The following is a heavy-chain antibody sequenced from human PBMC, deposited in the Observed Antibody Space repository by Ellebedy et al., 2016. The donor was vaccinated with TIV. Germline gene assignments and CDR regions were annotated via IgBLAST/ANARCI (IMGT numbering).Heavy chain of an antibody. D-gene: IGHD3-9*01. CDR1: GGSITSYY. V-gene: IGHV4-59*12. Sequence: SETLSLTCTVSGGSITSYYWSWLRQPPGKGLEWIGYIDYSGSTNYSPSLKRRVTMSINTAKNQFSLNLTSVTAADTAHYYCARVISKCKYYEICTGYYWFDPWGQGTLVTVSS. CDR2: IDYSGST. CDR3: ARVISKCKYYEICTGYYWFDP. J-gene: IGHJ5*01.